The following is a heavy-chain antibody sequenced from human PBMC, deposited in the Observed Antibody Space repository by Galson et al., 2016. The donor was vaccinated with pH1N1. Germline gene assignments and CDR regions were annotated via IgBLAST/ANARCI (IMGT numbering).Heavy chain of an antibody. D-gene: IGHD1-26*01. Sequence: SVKVSCKASGYTFTTSYIHWVRQAPGEGPEWMGVIDPSNGGTTYAQKFQARVTMTRDTSTGTVYLDLSRLRSEDTSVFYCTRDLGRRREFWGQGTLVTVSS. V-gene: IGHV1-46*01. CDR1: GYTFTTSY. J-gene: IGHJ4*02. CDR2: IDPSNGGT. CDR3: TRDLGRRREF.